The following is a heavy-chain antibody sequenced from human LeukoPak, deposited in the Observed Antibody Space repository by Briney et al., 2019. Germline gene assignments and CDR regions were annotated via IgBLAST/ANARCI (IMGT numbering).Heavy chain of an antibody. D-gene: IGHD6-13*01. V-gene: IGHV3-53*01. CDR2: IYSGGST. Sequence: PGRSLRLSCAASGFTFDDYAMHWVRQAPGKGLEWVSVIYSGGSTYYADSVKGRFTISRDNSKNTLYLQMNSLRAEDTAVYYCAREGIAAAGTVDYWGQGTLVTVSS. CDR1: GFTFDDYA. CDR3: AREGIAAAGTVDY. J-gene: IGHJ4*02.